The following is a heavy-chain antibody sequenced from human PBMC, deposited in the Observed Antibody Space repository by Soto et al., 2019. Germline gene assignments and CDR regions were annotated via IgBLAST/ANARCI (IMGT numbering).Heavy chain of an antibody. CDR1: GYSFTSYW. V-gene: IGHV5-10-1*01. D-gene: IGHD5-18*01. CDR3: APHGETAMAYCYCGMDV. CDR2: IDPSDSYT. Sequence: PGESLKISCKGSGYSFTSYWISWVRQMPGKGLEWMGRIDPSDSYTNYSPSFQGHVTISADKSISTAYLQWSSLKASDTAMYYCAPHGETAMAYCYCGMDVWGKGTRVTVP. J-gene: IGHJ6*04.